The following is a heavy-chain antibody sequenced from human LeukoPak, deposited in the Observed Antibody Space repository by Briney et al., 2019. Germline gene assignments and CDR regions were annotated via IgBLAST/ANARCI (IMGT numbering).Heavy chain of an antibody. CDR2: IYYSGST. CDR1: GGSISSSSYY. J-gene: IGHJ4*02. V-gene: IGHV4-39*07. CDR3: ARDYEPYYYGSGSSNFDY. Sequence: PSETLSLTCTVSGGSISSSSYYWGWIRQPPGKGLEWIGSIYYSGSTYYNPSLKSRVTISVDTSKNQFSLKLSSVTAADTAVYYCARDYEPYYYGSGSSNFDYWGQGTLVTVSS. D-gene: IGHD3-10*01.